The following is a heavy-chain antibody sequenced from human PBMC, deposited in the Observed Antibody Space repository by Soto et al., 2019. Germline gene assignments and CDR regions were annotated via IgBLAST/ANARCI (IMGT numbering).Heavy chain of an antibody. D-gene: IGHD2-2*01. CDR3: ARGDIVVVPAAMDYDFWIYPFDY. V-gene: IGHV1-18*01. CDR1: GYTFTSYG. J-gene: IGHJ4*02. CDR2: ISAYNGNS. Sequence: QVQLVQSGAEVKKPGASVKVSCKASGYTFTSYGISWVRQAPGQGLEWMGWISAYNGNSNYAQKLQGRVTMTTDTSTSTAYMELRSLRSDDTAVYYCARGDIVVVPAAMDYDFWIYPFDYWGQGTLVTVSS.